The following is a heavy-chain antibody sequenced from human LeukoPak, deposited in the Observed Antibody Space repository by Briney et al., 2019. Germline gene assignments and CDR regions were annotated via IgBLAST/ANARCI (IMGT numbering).Heavy chain of an antibody. D-gene: IGHD4-17*01. CDR1: GFTFSSYA. CDR3: AKDGVNDDGDWGGFDY. V-gene: IGHV3-23*01. J-gene: IGHJ4*02. Sequence: PGGSLRLSCAASGFTFSSYAMSWVRQAPGKGLEWVSAISGSGGSTYYADSVKGRFTISRDNSKNTLYLQMNSLRAEDTAVYYCAKDGVNDDGDWGGFDYWGQGTLVTVSS. CDR2: ISGSGGST.